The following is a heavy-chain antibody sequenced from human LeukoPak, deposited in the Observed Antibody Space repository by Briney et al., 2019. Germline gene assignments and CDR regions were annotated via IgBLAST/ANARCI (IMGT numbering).Heavy chain of an antibody. D-gene: IGHD2-21*02. Sequence: GGSLRLSCQASGFPFSTFTMSWVRQAPGKGLEWVSTLSGDGSDTYYADSVKGRLTISRDTSKNTLFLQMNSLRADDTAIYYCTKGGHGDYRGQGTMVTVSS. V-gene: IGHV3-23*01. CDR3: TKGGHGDY. CDR2: LSGDGSDT. CDR1: GFPFSTFT. J-gene: IGHJ4*02.